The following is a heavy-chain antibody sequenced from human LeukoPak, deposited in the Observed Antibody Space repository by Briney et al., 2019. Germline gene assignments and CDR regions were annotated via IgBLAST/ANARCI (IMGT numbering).Heavy chain of an antibody. J-gene: IGHJ4*02. V-gene: IGHV1-2*03. D-gene: IGHD5-18*01. Sequence: GASVKVSCKASVYTFTGYYMYWVLQAPGQGLEWMGWINGNSGDTKYAQKFQGRVTMTRDTSINTVYMELSGLRSDDTAVYYCARDGDTPMFDFDYWGQGTLVTVSS. CDR1: VYTFTGYY. CDR3: ARDGDTPMFDFDY. CDR2: INGNSGDT.